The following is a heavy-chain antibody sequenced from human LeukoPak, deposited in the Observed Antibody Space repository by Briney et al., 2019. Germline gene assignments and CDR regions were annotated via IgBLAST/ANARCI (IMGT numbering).Heavy chain of an antibody. J-gene: IGHJ4*02. CDR1: GYTFTSYG. Sequence: ASVKVSCKAFGYTFTSYGISWVRQAPGQGLEWRGWISAYNGNTNYAQKLQGRVTMTRDTSISTAYMELNNLISDDTAVYYCARGMGSGTYRRFHFWGQGTLVTVSS. D-gene: IGHD3-10*01. V-gene: IGHV1-18*01. CDR3: ARGMGSGTYRRFHF. CDR2: ISAYNGNT.